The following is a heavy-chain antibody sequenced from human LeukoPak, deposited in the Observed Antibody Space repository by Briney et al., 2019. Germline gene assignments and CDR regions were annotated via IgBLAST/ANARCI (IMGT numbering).Heavy chain of an antibody. D-gene: IGHD6-19*01. CDR3: ARDQDAYSSGWYGVFDY. V-gene: IGHV3-7*05. Sequence: GGSLRLSCAASGFTFSSYAMSWVRQAPGKGLEWVANIKQDGSEKNYVDSVKGRFTISRDNAKNSLYLQMNSLRAEDTAVYYCARDQDAYSSGWYGVFDYWGQGTLVIVSS. CDR1: GFTFSSYA. J-gene: IGHJ4*02. CDR2: IKQDGSEK.